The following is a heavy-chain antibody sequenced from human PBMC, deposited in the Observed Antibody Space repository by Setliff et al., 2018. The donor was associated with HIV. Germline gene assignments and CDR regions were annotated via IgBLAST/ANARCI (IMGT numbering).Heavy chain of an antibody. V-gene: IGHV4-28*01. J-gene: IGHJ3*02. CDR3: ARISNGFEPNAFDT. CDR1: GYSISSSNW. D-gene: IGHD3-22*01. CDR2: INHNELT. Sequence: PSETLSLTCVVSGYSISSSNWLGWIRQPPGKGLEWIGYINHNELTYYNPSLKSRIIMSVDTSKKQLSLKLSSVAAVDTAVYFCARISNGFEPNAFDTWGLGTMVTVSS.